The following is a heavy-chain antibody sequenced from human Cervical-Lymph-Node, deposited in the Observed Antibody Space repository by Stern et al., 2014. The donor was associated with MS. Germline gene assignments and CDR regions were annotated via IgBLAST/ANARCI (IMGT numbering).Heavy chain of an antibody. V-gene: IGHV3-23*04. J-gene: IGHJ4*02. CDR1: GFTFSSYA. CDR3: AKGDTRRSVGLPSFDY. CDR2: ISNSGGGA. D-gene: IGHD4-11*01. Sequence: EVQLVESGGGLVPPGGSLRLSCAASGFTFSSYAMSLVRQAPGKGLEWVSGISNSGGGASSADSVKGRFTISRDNSKYTLYLQMNSLRAEDTAVYYCAKGDTRRSVGLPSFDYWGQGALVTVSS.